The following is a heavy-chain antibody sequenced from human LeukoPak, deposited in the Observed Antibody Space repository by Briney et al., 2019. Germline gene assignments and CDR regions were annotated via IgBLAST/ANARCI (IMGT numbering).Heavy chain of an antibody. CDR3: ARDEVVVAAKGFDY. V-gene: IGHV1-2*02. J-gene: IGHJ4*02. CDR2: INPNSGGT. CDR1: GYTFTGYY. D-gene: IGHD2-15*01. Sequence: VASVKVSCKASGYTFTGYYMHWVRQAPGQGLEWMGWINPNSGGTNYAQKFQGRVTMTRDTSISTAYMELSRLRSDDTAVYYCARDEVVVAAKGFDYWGQGTLVTVSS.